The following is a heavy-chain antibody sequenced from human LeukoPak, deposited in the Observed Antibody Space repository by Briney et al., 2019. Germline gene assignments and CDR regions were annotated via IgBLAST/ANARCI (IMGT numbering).Heavy chain of an antibody. CDR3: ARLTNYDFWSGYYISN. CDR1: GYSFTSYW. Sequence: PGESLKISCKGSGYSFTSYWIGWVRQMPGKGLEWMGIIYPGDSDNRYSPSFQGQVTISADKSISTAYLQWSSLKASDTAMYYCARLTNYDFWSGYYISNWGQGTLVTVSS. V-gene: IGHV5-51*01. D-gene: IGHD3-3*01. J-gene: IGHJ4*02. CDR2: IYPGDSDN.